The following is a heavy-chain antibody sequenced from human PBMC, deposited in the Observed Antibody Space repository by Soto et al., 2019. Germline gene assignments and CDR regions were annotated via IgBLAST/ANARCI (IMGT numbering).Heavy chain of an antibody. Sequence: GGFLRLSXAASGFTFRIHATNWGRQNQEKGLELVATISSTSTNTIYTDAVKGRFTISRDNANNSLFLQMNSLRAEDTAIYYCARDLALAGNYWGQGALVTVSS. V-gene: IGHV3-21*01. CDR3: ARDLALAGNY. J-gene: IGHJ4*02. CDR2: ISSTSTNT. D-gene: IGHD6-19*01. CDR1: GFTFRIHA.